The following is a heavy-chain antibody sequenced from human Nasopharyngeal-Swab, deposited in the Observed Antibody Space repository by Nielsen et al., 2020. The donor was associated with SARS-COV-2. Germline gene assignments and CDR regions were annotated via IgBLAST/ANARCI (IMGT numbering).Heavy chain of an antibody. Sequence: SETLSLTCAVFSGSFSAYNWNWIRQPPGKGLEWIGEINHGGTTNYNPSLKSRVTVSVDTSKNQFSLRLTSVTAADTAVYYCARGLSGVGPAPVLGLGPWYSYYYRDVWDKGTTVTVSS. V-gene: IGHV4-34*01. CDR2: INHGGTT. J-gene: IGHJ6*03. D-gene: IGHD2-2*01. CDR1: SGSFSAYN. CDR3: ARGLSGVGPAPVLGLGPWYSYYYRDV.